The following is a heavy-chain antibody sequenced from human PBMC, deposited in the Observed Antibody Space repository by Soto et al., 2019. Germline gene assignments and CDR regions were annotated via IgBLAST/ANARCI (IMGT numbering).Heavy chain of an antibody. CDR2: IIPILGIA. CDR1: GGTFSSYT. CDR3: ASPAVAGKELFDY. J-gene: IGHJ4*02. Sequence: GASVKVSCKASGGTFSSYTISWVRQAPGQGLEWMGRIIPILGIANYAQKFQGRVTITADKSTSTAYMELSSLRSEDTAVYYCASPAVAGKELFDYWGQGTLVTVSS. D-gene: IGHD6-19*01. V-gene: IGHV1-69*02.